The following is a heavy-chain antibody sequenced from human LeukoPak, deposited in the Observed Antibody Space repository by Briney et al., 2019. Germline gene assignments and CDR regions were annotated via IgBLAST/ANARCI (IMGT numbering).Heavy chain of an antibody. Sequence: GASVKVSCKASGGTFSSYAISWVRQAPGQGLEWMGGIIPIFGTANYAQKFQGRVTITADESTSTAYMELSSLRSEDTAVYYCARGDVPASNYGMDVWGQGTTVTVSS. J-gene: IGHJ6*02. CDR2: IIPIFGTA. V-gene: IGHV1-69*13. CDR1: GGTFSSYA. CDR3: ARGDVPASNYGMDV. D-gene: IGHD2-2*01.